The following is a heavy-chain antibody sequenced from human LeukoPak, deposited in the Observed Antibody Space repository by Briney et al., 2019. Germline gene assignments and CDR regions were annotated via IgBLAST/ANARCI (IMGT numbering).Heavy chain of an antibody. CDR3: ARVGLVDFWSGYQEFNYLDY. CDR1: GGSIISYY. V-gene: IGHV4-59*01. J-gene: IGHJ4*02. Sequence: SETLSLTCTVSGGSIISYYWSWIRQPPGKGLEWIGYIHDSGSTNYNPSLKSRVTISVDTSKNQFSLKLSSVTAADTAVYYCARVGLVDFWSGYQEFNYLDYWGQGTLVTVSS. D-gene: IGHD3-3*01. CDR2: IHDSGST.